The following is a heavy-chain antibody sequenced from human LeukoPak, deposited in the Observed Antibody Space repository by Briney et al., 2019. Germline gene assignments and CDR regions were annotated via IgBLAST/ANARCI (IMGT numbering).Heavy chain of an antibody. CDR1: GFNFSSYS. CDR2: ISSSSSTI. J-gene: IGHJ5*02. Sequence: LTGGSLRLSCADSGFNFSSYSMNWVRQAPGKGLEWVSYISSSSSTIYYADSVKGRFTISRDNAKNSLYLQMNSLRDEDTAVYYCARARRDCSGGSCYPDYNWFDPWGQGTLVTVSP. V-gene: IGHV3-48*02. D-gene: IGHD2-15*01. CDR3: ARARRDCSGGSCYPDYNWFDP.